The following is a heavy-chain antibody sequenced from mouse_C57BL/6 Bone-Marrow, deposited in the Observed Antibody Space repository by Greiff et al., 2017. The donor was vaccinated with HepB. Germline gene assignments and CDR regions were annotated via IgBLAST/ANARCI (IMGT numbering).Heavy chain of an antibody. CDR3: ASRGAVPWYFDV. D-gene: IGHD1-1*01. CDR2: IYPGDGDT. V-gene: IGHV1-82*01. Sequence: QVQLKQSGPELVKPGASVKISCKASGYAFSSSWMNWVKQRPGKGLEWIGRIYPGDGDTNYNGKFKGKATLTADKSSSTAYMQLSSLTSEDSAVYFCASRGAVPWYFDVWGTGTTVTVSS. CDR1: GYAFSSSW. J-gene: IGHJ1*03.